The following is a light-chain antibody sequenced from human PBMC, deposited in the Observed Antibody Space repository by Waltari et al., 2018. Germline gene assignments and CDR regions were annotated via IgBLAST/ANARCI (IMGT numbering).Light chain of an antibody. Sequence: EIVMTQSPATLSVSPGERGNPPCRARQSGSSNFAWYQQKPGQAPRLLIYGASTRATGIPARFSGSGSGTEFTLTISSLQSEDFAVYYCEQYNNWPPWTFGQGTKVEIK. CDR1: QSGSSN. J-gene: IGKJ1*01. CDR2: GAS. V-gene: IGKV3D-15*01. CDR3: EQYNNWPPWT.